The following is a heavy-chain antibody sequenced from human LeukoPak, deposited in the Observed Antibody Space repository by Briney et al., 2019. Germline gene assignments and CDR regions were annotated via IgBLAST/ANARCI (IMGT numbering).Heavy chain of an antibody. CDR3: ARHSAYCGGDCYWDFDY. CDR2: IYYSGST. Sequence: PSETLSLTCTVSGGSISSYYWSWIRQPPGKGLEWIGYIYYSGSTNYNPSLKSRVTISVDMSKNQFSLKLSSVTAADTAVYYCARHSAYCGGDCYWDFDYWGQGTLVTVSS. J-gene: IGHJ4*02. CDR1: GGSISSYY. D-gene: IGHD2-21*02. V-gene: IGHV4-59*08.